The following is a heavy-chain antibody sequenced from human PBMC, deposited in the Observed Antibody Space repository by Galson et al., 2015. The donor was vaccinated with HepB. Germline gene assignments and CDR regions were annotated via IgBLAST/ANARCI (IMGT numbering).Heavy chain of an antibody. V-gene: IGHV5-51*03. CDR1: GYSITRYW. Sequence: QSGAAAKKPGESLKISCKGVGYSITRYWIGWVRQMPGKGLEWMAIIYPGDSDTRYSPSFQGQVTISADKSISTAYLQWSSLKASDTAMYYCALSYCGGDCFSRPSDAFDIWGQGTMIIVS. J-gene: IGHJ3*02. D-gene: IGHD2-21*01. CDR3: ALSYCGGDCFSRPSDAFDI. CDR2: IYPGDSDT.